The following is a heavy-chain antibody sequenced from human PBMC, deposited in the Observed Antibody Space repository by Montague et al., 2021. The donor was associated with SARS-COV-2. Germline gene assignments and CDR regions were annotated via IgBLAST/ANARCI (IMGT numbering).Heavy chain of an antibody. CDR3: ARDGTAGDWFDP. Sequence: TLPLTCTVSGGSIRSENYYWSWIRQHPGKGLEWIGYIHYSGSTDYNPSLNSRVSISVDTSKNQFSLKLRSVTAADTAAYFCARDGTAGDWFDPWGQGTLVTVSS. CDR2: IHYSGST. J-gene: IGHJ5*02. CDR1: GGSIRSENYY. D-gene: IGHD1-26*01. V-gene: IGHV4-31*03.